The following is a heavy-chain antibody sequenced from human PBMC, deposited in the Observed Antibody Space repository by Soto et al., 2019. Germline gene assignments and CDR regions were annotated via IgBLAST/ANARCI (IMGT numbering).Heavy chain of an antibody. CDR2: ISSSSSTI. Sequence: GGSLRLSCAASGFTFSSYSMNWVRQAPGKGLEWVSYISSSSSTIYYADSVKGRFTISRDNAKNSLYLQMNSLRDEDTAVYYCARDPTMIVVVTATPYGMDVWGQGTTVTVSS. D-gene: IGHD2-21*02. CDR1: GFTFSSYS. V-gene: IGHV3-48*02. J-gene: IGHJ6*02. CDR3: ARDPTMIVVVTATPYGMDV.